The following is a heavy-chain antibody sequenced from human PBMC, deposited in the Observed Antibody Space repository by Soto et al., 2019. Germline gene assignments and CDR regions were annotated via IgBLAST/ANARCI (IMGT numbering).Heavy chain of an antibody. D-gene: IGHD2-21*01. CDR3: AKEMIASTLADFFDY. V-gene: IGHV3-23*01. Sequence: EVQLLESGGGLIQPGGSLRLSCGASGFTFSNYGMTWVRQAPGKGLEWVSTIRGSGDRAFYADPVKGRFTISRDNSKNTLYLQMNSLSAEDTAMYYCAKEMIASTLADFFDYWGQGTLVTVSS. CDR1: GFTFSNYG. CDR2: IRGSGDRA. J-gene: IGHJ4*02.